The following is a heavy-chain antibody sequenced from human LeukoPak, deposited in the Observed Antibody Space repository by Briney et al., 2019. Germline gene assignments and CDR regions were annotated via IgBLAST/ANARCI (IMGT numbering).Heavy chain of an antibody. Sequence: GGSLRLSCAASGLSLSTTWMHWVRQAAGKGPVWVSRINDDETVTTYADSVKGRFTIFRDNAKNTLYLQMNSLRVEDTAVYYCAKEVTYGGAAFDVWGQGTTVTVSS. CDR1: GLSLSTTW. CDR2: INDDETVT. D-gene: IGHD3-10*01. V-gene: IGHV3-74*03. J-gene: IGHJ3*01. CDR3: AKEVTYGGAAFDV.